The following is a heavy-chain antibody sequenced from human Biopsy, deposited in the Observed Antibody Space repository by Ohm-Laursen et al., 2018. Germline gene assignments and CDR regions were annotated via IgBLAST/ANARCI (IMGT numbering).Heavy chain of an antibody. D-gene: IGHD2-2*02. CDR3: AREYPEGDV. V-gene: IGHV1-69*04. CDR1: GGIFSRYV. J-gene: IGHJ6*02. Sequence: ASVKVSCKASGGIFSRYVMSWVRQAPGQGLEWMGRIIPLLGITNYAERFQGRVTISVDRSTGTAYMELSSLKSEDTAVYYCAREYPEGDVWGQGTSVTVSS. CDR2: IIPLLGIT.